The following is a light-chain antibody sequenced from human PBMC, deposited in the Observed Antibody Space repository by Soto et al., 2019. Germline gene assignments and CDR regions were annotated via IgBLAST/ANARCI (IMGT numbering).Light chain of an antibody. CDR2: AAS. V-gene: IGKV1-39*01. CDR3: HQSYSGPPT. CDR1: QTVTKY. J-gene: IGKJ1*01. Sequence: DVQMTQSPSSLSASVGDRVTITCRTSQTVTKYLNWYQQKPGKAPKLLIYAASDLQSRVPSRFSSSGSGTDFTLTISNLQPDDFATYYCHQSYSGPPTFGPGTKVEIK.